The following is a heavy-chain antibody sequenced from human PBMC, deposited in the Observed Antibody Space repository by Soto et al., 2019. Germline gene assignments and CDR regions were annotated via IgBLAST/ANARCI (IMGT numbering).Heavy chain of an antibody. CDR3: ATVAGYGSGSRSFDF. Sequence: QVQVMQSGAELTQPGASVKVSCETSGYPLPTYGLSWVRQAPGQGLEWMGWIVGDSGNTVYAQKFQGRVTMYRDTSTNTGYMELRTLTSDDSALYYCATVAGYGSGSRSFDFWGQGTLVSVSS. D-gene: IGHD3-10*01. CDR1: GYPLPTYG. CDR2: IVGDSGNT. J-gene: IGHJ4*02. V-gene: IGHV1-18*01.